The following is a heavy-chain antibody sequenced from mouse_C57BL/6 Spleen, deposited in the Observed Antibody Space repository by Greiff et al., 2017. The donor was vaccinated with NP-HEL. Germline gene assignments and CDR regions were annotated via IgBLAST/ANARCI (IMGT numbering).Heavy chain of an antibody. J-gene: IGHJ1*03. D-gene: IGHD2-5*01. CDR3: AREGGSNYPYWYFDV. CDR1: GFTFSSYA. V-gene: IGHV5-4*01. CDR2: ISDGGSYT. Sequence: VQLKESGGGLVKPGGSLKLSCAASGFTFSSYAMSWVRQTPEKRLEWVATISDGGSYTYYPDNVKGRFTISRDNAKNNLYLQMSHLKSEDTAMYYCAREGGSNYPYWYFDVWGTGTTVTVSS.